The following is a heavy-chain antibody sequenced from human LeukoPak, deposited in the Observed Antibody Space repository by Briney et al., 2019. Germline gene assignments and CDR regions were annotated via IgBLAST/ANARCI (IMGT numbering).Heavy chain of an antibody. D-gene: IGHD3-22*01. Sequence: GGSLRLSCVASGFTFSSYWMSWVRQAPGKGLEWVANIKQDGSEKYCADSVKGRFTISRDNAKNSLYLQMNSLRAEDTAVYYCARIHDYYDSWFDPWGQGTLVTVSS. J-gene: IGHJ5*02. V-gene: IGHV3-7*01. CDR2: IKQDGSEK. CDR1: GFTFSSYW. CDR3: ARIHDYYDSWFDP.